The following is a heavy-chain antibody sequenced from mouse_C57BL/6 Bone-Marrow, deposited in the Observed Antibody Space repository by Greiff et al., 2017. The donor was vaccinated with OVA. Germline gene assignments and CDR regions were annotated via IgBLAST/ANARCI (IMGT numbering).Heavy chain of an antibody. CDR2: ISYDGSN. CDR3: AREGTTVVGYFDY. V-gene: IGHV3-6*01. CDR1: GYSITSGYF. D-gene: IGHD1-1*01. J-gene: IGHJ2*01. Sequence: DVQLQESGPGLVKPSQSLSLTCSVTGYSITSGYFWYWIRQFPGNQLECMGYISYDGSNNYNPSLKNRITITRDTSKNQFVLKLNSVTTEDTATYYCAREGTTVVGYFDYWGQGTTLTVSS.